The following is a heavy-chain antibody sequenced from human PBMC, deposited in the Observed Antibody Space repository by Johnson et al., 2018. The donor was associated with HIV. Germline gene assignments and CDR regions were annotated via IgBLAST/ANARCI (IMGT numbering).Heavy chain of an antibody. D-gene: IGHD6-19*01. CDR2: ISWNSGSI. CDR3: AKSLIAVAGGGGAFDI. J-gene: IGHJ3*02. Sequence: VQLVESGGGLVQPGRSLRLSCAASGFTFDDYAMHLVRHAPGKGLEWVSGISWNSGSIVYADSVKGRFTISRDNAKNSLYLQMNSLRAEDTALYYCAKSLIAVAGGGGAFDIWGQGTMVTVSS. V-gene: IGHV3-9*01. CDR1: GFTFDDYA.